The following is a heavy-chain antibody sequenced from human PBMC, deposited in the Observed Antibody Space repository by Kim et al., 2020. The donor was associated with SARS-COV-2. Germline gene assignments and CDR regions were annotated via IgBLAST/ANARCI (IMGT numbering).Heavy chain of an antibody. CDR1: GYTFTSYG. J-gene: IGHJ4*02. Sequence: ASVKVSCKASGYTFTSYGISWVRQAPGQGLEWMGWISAYNGNTNYAQKLQGRVTMTTDTSTSTAYMELRSLRSDDTAVYYCARDQALMVRGVTHFDYWGQGTLVTVSS. CDR3: ARDQALMVRGVTHFDY. D-gene: IGHD3-10*01. CDR2: ISAYNGNT. V-gene: IGHV1-18*04.